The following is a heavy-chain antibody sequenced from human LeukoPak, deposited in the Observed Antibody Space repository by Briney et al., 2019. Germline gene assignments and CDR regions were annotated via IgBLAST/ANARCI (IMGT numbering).Heavy chain of an antibody. Sequence: SETLSLTCTVSGGSISSYYWSWIRQPPGKGLEWIGSIYHSGSTYYNPSLKSRVTISVDTSKNQFSLKLSSVTAADTAVYYCARVGSSGWTYFDYLGQGTLVTVSS. J-gene: IGHJ4*02. CDR2: IYHSGST. V-gene: IGHV4-38-2*02. CDR1: GGSISSYY. CDR3: ARVGSSGWTYFDY. D-gene: IGHD6-19*01.